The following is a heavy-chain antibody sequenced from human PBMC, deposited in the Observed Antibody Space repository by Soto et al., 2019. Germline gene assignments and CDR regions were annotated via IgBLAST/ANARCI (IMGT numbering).Heavy chain of an antibody. CDR3: GRRSMPAAGLWFDP. Sequence: PSETLSLTCSVSGVSVSSGSYYWNWIRQPPGKGLEWIGCVYYTGTTNYNPSLKSRVTISVDTSKNQFSLKLTSVTAADTAVYYCGRRSMPAAGLWFDPWGQGTLVTVSS. D-gene: IGHD6-13*01. CDR2: VYYTGTT. J-gene: IGHJ5*02. V-gene: IGHV4-61*01. CDR1: GVSVSSGSYY.